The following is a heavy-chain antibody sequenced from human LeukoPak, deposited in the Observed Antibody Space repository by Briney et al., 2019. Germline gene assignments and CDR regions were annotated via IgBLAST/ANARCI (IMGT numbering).Heavy chain of an antibody. V-gene: IGHV3-74*01. CDR2: INSDGSST. Sequence: PGGSLRLSCTASGFTFSNYWMHWVRQAPGKGLVWVSRINSDGSSTSYADSVKGRFTISRDNAKNTLYLQLNSLRAEDTAVYYCAGGGFCSGGSCPVDYYYYMDVWGKGTTVTVSS. D-gene: IGHD2-15*01. J-gene: IGHJ6*03. CDR1: GFTFSNYW. CDR3: AGGGFCSGGSCPVDYYYYMDV.